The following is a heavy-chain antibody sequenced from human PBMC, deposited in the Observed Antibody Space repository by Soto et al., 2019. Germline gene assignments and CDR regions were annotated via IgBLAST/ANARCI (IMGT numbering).Heavy chain of an antibody. Sequence: ASVKVSCKVSGYTLTELSMHWVRQAPGKGLEWMGGFDPEDGETIYAQKFQGSVTMTEDTSTDTAYMELSSLRSEDTAVYYCATGYSSGWLGEFDYWGQGTLVTVSS. CDR3: ATGYSSGWLGEFDY. D-gene: IGHD6-19*01. V-gene: IGHV1-24*01. CDR2: FDPEDGET. J-gene: IGHJ4*02. CDR1: GYTLTELS.